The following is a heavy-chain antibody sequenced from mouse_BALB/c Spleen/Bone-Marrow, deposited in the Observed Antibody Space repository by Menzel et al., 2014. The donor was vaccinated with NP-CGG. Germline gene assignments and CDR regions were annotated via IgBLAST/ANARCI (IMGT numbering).Heavy chain of an antibody. J-gene: IGHJ2*01. CDR2: IDPEKGNT. Sequence: EVQLQQSGAELVRPGALAKLSCKASGFNIKDYYLHWVKQGPEQGLEWIGWIDPEKGNTKYDPKFQGKASIIADTSSNTAYLQLSSLTSEDTAVYYCARGAWARGYFDYWGQGTTLTVSS. CDR1: GFNIKDYY. D-gene: IGHD4-1*01. V-gene: IGHV14-1*02. CDR3: ARGAWARGYFDY.